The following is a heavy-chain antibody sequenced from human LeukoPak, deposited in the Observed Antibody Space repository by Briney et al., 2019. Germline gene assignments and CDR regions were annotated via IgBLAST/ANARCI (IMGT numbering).Heavy chain of an antibody. V-gene: IGHV1-2*02. J-gene: IGHJ4*02. CDR1: GYTFTGYY. Sequence: ASVKVSCKASGYTFTGYYMHWVRQAPGQGLEWMGWINPNSGGTNYAQKFQGRVTMTRDTSISTAYMELSRLRSDDTAVYYCAVESSGSYYGLDYWGQGTLVTVSS. CDR3: AVESSGSYYGLDY. D-gene: IGHD1-26*01. CDR2: INPNSGGT.